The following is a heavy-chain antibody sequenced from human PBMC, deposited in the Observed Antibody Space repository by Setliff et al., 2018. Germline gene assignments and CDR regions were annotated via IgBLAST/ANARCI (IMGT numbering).Heavy chain of an antibody. CDR3: ARGRIAERPEAIDY. CDR1: GESFDNNY. D-gene: IGHD6-6*01. CDR2: LNHRGFT. Sequence: SETLSLTCAVYGESFDNNYWTWLRQPPGERQEWIGELNHRGFTDYKPSLKSRLTMSVDTSRNQFSLNLGSVTAADTGVYYCARGRIAERPEAIDYWGQGTPVNVSS. V-gene: IGHV4-34*01. J-gene: IGHJ4*02.